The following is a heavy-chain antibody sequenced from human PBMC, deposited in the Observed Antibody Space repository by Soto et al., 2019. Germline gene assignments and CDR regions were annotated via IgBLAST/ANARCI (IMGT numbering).Heavy chain of an antibody. D-gene: IGHD2-15*01. J-gene: IGHJ4*02. Sequence: DVVLVNSGGGFVRPGESLRLSCRASGFRFTSFGMNWVRQGPGQGLEWLSYISGLSATTYYADSVRGRFTVSRDNDMYLVFLQLNNLRYDDPAVYYCTRGGAARPDYWGQGSRVVVSS. CDR3: TRGGAARPDY. V-gene: IGHV3-48*02. CDR1: GFRFTSFG. CDR2: ISGLSATT.